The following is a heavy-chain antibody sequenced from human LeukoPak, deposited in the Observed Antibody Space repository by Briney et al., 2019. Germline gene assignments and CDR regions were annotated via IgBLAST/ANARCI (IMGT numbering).Heavy chain of an antibody. J-gene: IGHJ4*02. V-gene: IGHV4-4*07. CDR1: GGSISTYY. D-gene: IGHD3-10*01. Sequence: PSETLSLTCTVSGGSISTYYWIWIRQPAGKGLEWIGRIYTSGSTNYNPSLKSRVTMSVDTSKNQISLNLSSVTAADMAVYYCARGLYYGSGSSLDYWGQGTLVTVSS. CDR3: ARGLYYGSGSSLDY. CDR2: IYTSGST.